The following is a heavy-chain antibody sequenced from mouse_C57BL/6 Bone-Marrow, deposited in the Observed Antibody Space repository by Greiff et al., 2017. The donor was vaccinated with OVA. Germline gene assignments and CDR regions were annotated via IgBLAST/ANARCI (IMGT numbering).Heavy chain of an antibody. CDR2: IYPGSGST. CDR1: GYTFTSYW. J-gene: IGHJ4*01. CDR3: ARNYGSSCYYAMDY. V-gene: IGHV1-55*01. D-gene: IGHD1-1*01. Sequence: VQLQQPGAELVKPGASVKMSCKASGYTFTSYWITWVKQRPGQGLEWIGDIYPGSGSTNYNEKFKSKATLTVATSSSTAYMQLSSLTSEDSAVDYCARNYGSSCYYAMDYWGQGTSVTVSS.